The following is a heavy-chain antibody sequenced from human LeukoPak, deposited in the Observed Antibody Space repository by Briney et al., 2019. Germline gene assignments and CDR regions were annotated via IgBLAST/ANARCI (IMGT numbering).Heavy chain of an antibody. CDR3: ARGVQGGGRLNGMDV. CDR2: IIPIFGIA. Sequence: SVKVSCKASGGTFSSYAISWVRQAPGQGREWMGRIIPIFGIANYAQKFQGRVTITADKSTSTAYMELSSLRSEDTAVYYCARGVQGGGRLNGMDVWGQGTTVTVSS. V-gene: IGHV1-69*04. CDR1: GGTFSSYA. J-gene: IGHJ6*02. D-gene: IGHD2-15*01.